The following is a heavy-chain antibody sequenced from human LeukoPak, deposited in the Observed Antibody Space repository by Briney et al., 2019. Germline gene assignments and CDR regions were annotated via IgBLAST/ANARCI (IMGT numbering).Heavy chain of an antibody. CDR2: ISSSSSYI. V-gene: IGHV3-21*01. CDR3: ARDPMVRGGFFDY. J-gene: IGHJ4*02. CDR1: GFTFSSYS. Sequence: GGSLRLSCVASGFTFSSYSMNWVRQAPGKGLEWVSSISSSSSYIYYADSVKGRFTISRDNAKNSLYLQMNSLRAEDTAVYYCARDPMVRGGFFDYWGQGTLVTVSS. D-gene: IGHD3-10*01.